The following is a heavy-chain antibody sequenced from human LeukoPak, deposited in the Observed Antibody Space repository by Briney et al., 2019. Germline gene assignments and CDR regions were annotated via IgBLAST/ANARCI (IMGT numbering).Heavy chain of an antibody. CDR1: GFTLGDYA. D-gene: IGHD3-10*01. CDR2: IRSKAYGGTT. V-gene: IGHV3-49*03. Sequence: GGSLRLSCTASGFTLGDYAMSWFRQAPGKGLEWVGFIRSKAYGGTTEYAASVKGRFTISRDDSKSIAYLQMNSLKTEDTAVYYCTREDKLLWFGGSDYWGQGTLVTVSS. CDR3: TREDKLLWFGGSDY. J-gene: IGHJ4*02.